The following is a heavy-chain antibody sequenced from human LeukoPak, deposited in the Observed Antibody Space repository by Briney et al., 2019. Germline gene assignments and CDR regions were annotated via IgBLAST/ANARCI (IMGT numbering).Heavy chain of an antibody. V-gene: IGHV3-30-3*01. D-gene: IGHD3-22*01. CDR1: GFTFGSYA. CDR2: ISYDGSNK. CDR3: ARDLGGYHDY. J-gene: IGHJ4*02. Sequence: GGSLRLSCAASGFTFGSYAMHWVRQAPGKGLEWVAVISYDGSNKYYADSVKGRFTISRDNSKNTLYLQMNSLRAEDTAVYYCARDLGGYHDYWGQGTLVTVSS.